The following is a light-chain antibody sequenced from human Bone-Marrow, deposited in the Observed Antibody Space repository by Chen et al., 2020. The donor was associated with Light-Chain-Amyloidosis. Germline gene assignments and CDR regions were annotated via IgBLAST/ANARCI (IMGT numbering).Light chain of an antibody. Sequence: EMVMTQSPATLSVAPGERATLSCRASQRIGIDLARYQQKPGQAPRLLIYGASTRATGIPARFSGSGSGTEFTLTISSLQSEDFAVYYCQQYNNWPPYTFGQGTKLEI. CDR3: QQYNNWPPYT. V-gene: IGKV3-15*01. J-gene: IGKJ2*01. CDR1: QRIGID. CDR2: GAS.